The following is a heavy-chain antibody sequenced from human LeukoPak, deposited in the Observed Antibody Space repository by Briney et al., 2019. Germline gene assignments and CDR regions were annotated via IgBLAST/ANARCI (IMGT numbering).Heavy chain of an antibody. Sequence: PGGSLRLSCAASGFTFSSYAMSWVRQAPGKGLEWVAVIWYDGSNKYYADSVKGRFTISRDNSKNTLYLQMNSLRAEDTAVYYCARDSSGWYRSYMDVWGKGTTVTVSS. J-gene: IGHJ6*03. CDR1: GFTFSSYA. CDR2: IWYDGSNK. D-gene: IGHD6-19*01. V-gene: IGHV3-33*08. CDR3: ARDSSGWYRSYMDV.